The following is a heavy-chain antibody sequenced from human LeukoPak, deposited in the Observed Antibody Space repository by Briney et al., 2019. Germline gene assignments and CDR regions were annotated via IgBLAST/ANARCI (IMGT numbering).Heavy chain of an antibody. CDR2: IIGNGGWA. Sequence: GGSLRLSCAASGLTFSSYAMMWLRQAPGKGLEWVSAIIGNGGWALYADSVKGRFTISRDNSKNTLYLQMSSLRAEDTAVYYCAKDPNGDYIGAFDFWGQGTMVTVSS. V-gene: IGHV3-23*01. J-gene: IGHJ3*01. CDR1: GLTFSSYA. D-gene: IGHD4-17*01. CDR3: AKDPNGDYIGAFDF.